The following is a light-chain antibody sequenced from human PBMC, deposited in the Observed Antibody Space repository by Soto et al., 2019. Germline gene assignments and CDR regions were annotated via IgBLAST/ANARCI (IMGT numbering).Light chain of an antibody. J-gene: IGKJ3*01. CDR3: QQRYIWPPFT. CDR2: DAS. CDR1: QTVGSS. V-gene: IGKV3-11*01. Sequence: EIVLTQYTATLSLAPGERATLSCRASQTVGSSLAWYQHKPGQAPRLLIYDASTRATAIPARFSGSGSGTDFTLTITGLEPDDFAVYYCQQRYIWPPFTFGPGTKVDIK.